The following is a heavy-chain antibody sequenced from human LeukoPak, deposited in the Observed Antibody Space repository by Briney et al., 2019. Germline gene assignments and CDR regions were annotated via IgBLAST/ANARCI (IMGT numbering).Heavy chain of an antibody. CDR3: ARERGIAAAGYYYYYGMDV. CDR1: GYTFTGYY. D-gene: IGHD6-13*01. Sequence: ASVKVYCKASGYTFTGYYMHWVRQAPGQGLEWMGWINPNSGGTNYAQKFQGWVTMTRDTSISTAYMELSKLRSDDTAVYYCARERGIAAAGYYYYYGMDVWGQGTTVTVSS. V-gene: IGHV1-2*04. CDR2: INPNSGGT. J-gene: IGHJ6*02.